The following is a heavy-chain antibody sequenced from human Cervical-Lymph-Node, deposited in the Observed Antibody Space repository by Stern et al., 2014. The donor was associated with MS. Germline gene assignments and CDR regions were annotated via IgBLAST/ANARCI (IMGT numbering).Heavy chain of an antibody. Sequence: QMQLVQSGSEMKKPGASLRVSCKTSGYSFTDYYLHWVRQAPGQGLEWMGRINPNSGGTNSAQKFQGRVTMTRDKSISTVYLALSRLTSDDTAVYYCAITYSSGFWGLDYWGQGSLVTVSS. CDR2: INPNSGGT. J-gene: IGHJ4*02. D-gene: IGHD6-19*01. CDR1: GYSFTDYY. V-gene: IGHV1-2*06. CDR3: AITYSSGFWGLDY.